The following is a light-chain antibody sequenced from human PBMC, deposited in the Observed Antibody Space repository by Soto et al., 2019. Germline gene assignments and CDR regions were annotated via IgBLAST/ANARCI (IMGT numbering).Light chain of an antibody. J-gene: IGKJ1*01. CDR3: QQSYSTPQRT. CDR2: AAS. V-gene: IGKV1-39*01. CDR1: QSISSY. Sequence: DIQMTQSPSSLSASVGDRVTITCRASQSISSYLNWYQQKPGKAPKLLIYAASSLQSGVPSRFSGSGSGTDFTVTISSLQPEDFATYYCQQSYSTPQRTFGQGTKVEIK.